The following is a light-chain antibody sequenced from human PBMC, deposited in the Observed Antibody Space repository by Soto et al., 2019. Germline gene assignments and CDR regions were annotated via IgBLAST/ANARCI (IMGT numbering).Light chain of an antibody. J-gene: IGKJ1*01. V-gene: IGKV3-20*01. Sequence: DIVLTQSPGTLSLSPGERATLSFRASQSFSSIYLAWYQQKPGQAPRLLIYGASSRATGIPDRFSGSGSGTDFTLTISRLEPEDFAVYYCQQYGSSPWTFGQGTKVDIK. CDR3: QQYGSSPWT. CDR2: GAS. CDR1: QSFSSIY.